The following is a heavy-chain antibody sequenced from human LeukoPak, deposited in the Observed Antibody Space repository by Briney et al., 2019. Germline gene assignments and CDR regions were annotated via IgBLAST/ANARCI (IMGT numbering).Heavy chain of an antibody. Sequence: PSETLSLTCTVSGGSISSYYWSWIRQPPGKGLEWIGYIYYSGSTNYNPSLKSRVTISVDTSKNQFSLKLSSVTAADTAVYYCARALPGIAVAGQTGDNWFDPWGQGTLVTVSS. CDR3: ARALPGIAVAGQTGDNWFDP. D-gene: IGHD6-19*01. CDR1: GGSISSYY. CDR2: IYYSGST. V-gene: IGHV4-59*08. J-gene: IGHJ5*02.